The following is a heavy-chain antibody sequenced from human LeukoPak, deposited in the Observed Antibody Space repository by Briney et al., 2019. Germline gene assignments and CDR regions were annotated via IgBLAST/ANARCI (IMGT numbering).Heavy chain of an antibody. D-gene: IGHD1-7*01. CDR1: GYTFTGYY. CDR3: AREISTIQLELLLTYFDY. J-gene: IGHJ4*02. V-gene: IGHV1-2*02. CDR2: INPNSGGT. Sequence: ASVEVSCKASGYTFTGYYMHWVRQAPGQGLEWMGWINPNSGGTNYAQKFQGRVAMTRDTSISTAYMELSRLRSDDTAVYYCAREISTIQLELLLTYFDYWGQGTLVTVSS.